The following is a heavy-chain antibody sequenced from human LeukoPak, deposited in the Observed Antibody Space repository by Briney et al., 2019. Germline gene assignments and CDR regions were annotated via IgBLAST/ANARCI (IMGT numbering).Heavy chain of an antibody. CDR1: GFTFDDYG. CDR2: INWNGGST. J-gene: IGHJ4*02. Sequence: PGGSLRLSCAASGFTFDDYGMSWVRQAPGKGLEWVSGINWNGGSTGYADSVKGRFTISRDNAKNSLYLQMNSLRAEDTAVYYCAKSISGYSNSWYCLDYWGQGTLVTVSS. V-gene: IGHV3-20*04. CDR3: AKSISGYSNSWYCLDY. D-gene: IGHD6-13*01.